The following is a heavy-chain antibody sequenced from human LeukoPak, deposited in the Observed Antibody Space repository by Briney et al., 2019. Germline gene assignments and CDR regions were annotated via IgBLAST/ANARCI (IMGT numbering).Heavy chain of an antibody. CDR2: ISYDGSNK. CDR1: GFTFGSYG. Sequence: PGGSLRLSCAASGFTFGSYGMHWVRQAPGKGLEWVAVISYDGSNKYYADSVKGRFTISRDNSKNTLYLQMNSLRAEDTAVYYCAKDVGYCSGGSSWCYFDYWGQGTLVTVSS. J-gene: IGHJ4*02. D-gene: IGHD2-15*01. CDR3: AKDVGYCSGGSSWCYFDY. V-gene: IGHV3-30*18.